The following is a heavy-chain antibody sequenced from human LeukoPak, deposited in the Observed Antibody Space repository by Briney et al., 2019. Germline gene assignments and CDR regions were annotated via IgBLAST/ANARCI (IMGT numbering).Heavy chain of an antibody. CDR2: ISAYNGNT. CDR1: GYTFTSYG. CDR3: ARDPVRLDYYYYGMDV. V-gene: IGHV1-18*01. D-gene: IGHD4-11*01. Sequence: ASVKVSCKASGYTFTSYGISWVRQAPGQGLEWMGWISAYNGNTNYAQKLQGRVTMTTDTSTSTAYMELRSLRSDDTAVYYCARDPVRLDYYYYGMDVWGQGTTVTVSS. J-gene: IGHJ6*02.